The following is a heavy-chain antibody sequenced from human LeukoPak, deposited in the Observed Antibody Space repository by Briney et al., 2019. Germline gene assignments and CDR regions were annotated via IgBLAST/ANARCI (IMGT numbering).Heavy chain of an antibody. CDR2: IWYDGSNK. V-gene: IGHV3-33*06. J-gene: IGHJ6*02. D-gene: IGHD6-6*01. CDR1: GFTFSSYG. Sequence: GGSLRLSCAASGFTFSSYGMHWVRQAPGKGLEWVAVIWYDGSNKYYADSVKGRFTISRDNSKNTLYLQMNSLRAEDTAVYYCAKSGSSSSYYYYYGMDVWGQGTTVTVSS. CDR3: AKSGSSSSYYYYYGMDV.